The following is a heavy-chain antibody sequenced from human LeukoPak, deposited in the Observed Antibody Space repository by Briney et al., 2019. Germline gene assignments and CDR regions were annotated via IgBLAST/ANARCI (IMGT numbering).Heavy chain of an antibody. Sequence: PSETLSLTCTVSGGSVSGYYWSLIRQLAGKGLEWIGRIYSSGITTYNPSLKSRVTISVDRSKNQFSLKLSSVTAADTAVYYCARGGDYYGSGSDNWFDPWGQGTLVTVSS. D-gene: IGHD3-10*01. CDR2: IYSSGIT. V-gene: IGHV4-4*07. CDR1: GGSVSGYY. J-gene: IGHJ5*02. CDR3: ARGGDYYGSGSDNWFDP.